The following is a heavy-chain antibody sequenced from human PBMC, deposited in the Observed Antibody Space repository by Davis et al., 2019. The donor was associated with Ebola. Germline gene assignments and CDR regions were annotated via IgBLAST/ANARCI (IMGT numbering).Heavy chain of an antibody. Sequence: LRLSCTVSGGSISRGGSYWTWIRQHPGKGLEWIGYIYYSGSTYYKPSLKSRVTISLDTSKNQFSLNLYSVTAADTAVYYCARDLRYYSSGYDYYFYMDVWGKGTTVTVSS. D-gene: IGHD3-22*01. V-gene: IGHV4-31*03. CDR3: ARDLRYYSSGYDYYFYMDV. J-gene: IGHJ6*03. CDR2: IYYSGST. CDR1: GGSISRGGSY.